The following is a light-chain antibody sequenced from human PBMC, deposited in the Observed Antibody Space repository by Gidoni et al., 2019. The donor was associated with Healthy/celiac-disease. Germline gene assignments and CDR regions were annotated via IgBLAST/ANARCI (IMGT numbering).Light chain of an antibody. V-gene: IGLV3-1*01. J-gene: IGLJ2*01. CDR2: QDS. Sequence: SYELTQPHAVSVSPGQTASITCSGDKLGDKYACWYQQKPGQSPVLVIYQDSKRPSGIPERFSGSNSGNKATLTISGTQAMDEADYYCQAWDSSPVFGGGTKLTVL. CDR1: KLGDKY. CDR3: QAWDSSPV.